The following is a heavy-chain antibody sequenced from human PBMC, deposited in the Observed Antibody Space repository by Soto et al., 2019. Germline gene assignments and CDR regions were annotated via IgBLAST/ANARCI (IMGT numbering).Heavy chain of an antibody. D-gene: IGHD2-2*01. J-gene: IGHJ4*02. CDR3: AGRCDSTSCLAHFDY. CDR2: LIPIFGTA. V-gene: IGHV1-69*06. Sequence: SVKVSCKASGGTFNNYVINWVRQAPGQGLEWMGGLIPIFGTASYAQKFQGRVTITADKSTTTAYMELNSLRSEDTAVYYCAGRCDSTSCLAHFDYWGQGTLVTVS. CDR1: GGTFNNYV.